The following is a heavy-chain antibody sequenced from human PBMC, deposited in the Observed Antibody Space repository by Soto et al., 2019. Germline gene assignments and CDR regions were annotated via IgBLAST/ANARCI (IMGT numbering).Heavy chain of an antibody. V-gene: IGHV4-59*01. CDR1: GGSISSYS. CDR3: ARLYGYYYYMDV. D-gene: IGHD2-2*02. J-gene: IGHJ6*03. CDR2: IYYSGST. Sequence: SETLSLTCTVSGGSISSYSWTWIRQPPGKGLEWIGYIYYSGSTNYNPSLKSRVTISADTSKNLFSLKLSSVTAADTAVYFCARLYGYYYYMDVWGKGTTVTSP.